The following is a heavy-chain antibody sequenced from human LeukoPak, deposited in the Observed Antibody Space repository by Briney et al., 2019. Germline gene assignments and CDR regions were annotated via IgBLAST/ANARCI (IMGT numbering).Heavy chain of an antibody. Sequence: SETLSLTXTVSGGSISSGSYYWSWIRQPAGKGLEWIGRIYTSGSTNYNPSLKSRVTISVDTSKNQFSLKLSSVTAADTAVYYCARDAFGPNPGLNGLQRWGQGTMVTVSS. CDR3: ARDAFGPNPGLNGLQR. CDR1: GGSISSGSYY. J-gene: IGHJ3*01. D-gene: IGHD1-1*01. V-gene: IGHV4-61*02. CDR2: IYTSGST.